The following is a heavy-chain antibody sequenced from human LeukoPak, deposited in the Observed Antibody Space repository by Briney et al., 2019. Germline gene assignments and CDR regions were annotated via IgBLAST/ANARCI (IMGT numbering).Heavy chain of an antibody. D-gene: IGHD5-18*01. J-gene: IGHJ4*02. V-gene: IGHV3-21*01. CDR3: ARDGDVDTAMVSSYFDY. CDR2: ISSSSSYI. Sequence: GGSLRLSXAASGFTFSSYSMNWVRQAPGKGLEWVSSISSSSSYIYYADSVKGRLTISRDNAKNSLYLQMNSLRAEDTAVYYCARDGDVDTAMVSSYFDYWGQGTLVTVSS. CDR1: GFTFSSYS.